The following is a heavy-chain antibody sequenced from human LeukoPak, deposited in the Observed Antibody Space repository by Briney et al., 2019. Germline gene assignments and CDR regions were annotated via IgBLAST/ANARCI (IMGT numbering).Heavy chain of an antibody. J-gene: IGHJ3*02. CDR1: GFTFSSYA. CDR2: ISGDGRST. V-gene: IGHV3-23*01. CDR3: ARRYGGWGAFDI. D-gene: IGHD4-23*01. Sequence: GRSLRLSCAASGFTFSSYAMSWVRQAPGKGLEWVSTISGDGRSTFYADSVKGRFTISRDDSKTTLFLQMNSLRAEDTAIYYCARRYGGWGAFDIWGQGTVVTVSS.